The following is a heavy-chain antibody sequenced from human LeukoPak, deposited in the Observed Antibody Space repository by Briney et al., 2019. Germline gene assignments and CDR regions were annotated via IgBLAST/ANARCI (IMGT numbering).Heavy chain of an antibody. CDR1: GGSISSSSYY. CDR3: ARDQTGRGYFDY. V-gene: IGHV4-39*07. J-gene: IGHJ4*02. CDR2: IYYSGST. Sequence: SETLSLTCTVSGGSISSSSYYWGWIRQPPGKGLEWIGTIYYSGSTFYNPSLKSRVTISVDTSKNQFSLKLSSVTAADTAVLYCARDQTGRGYFDYWGQGTLVTVSS. D-gene: IGHD3-10*01.